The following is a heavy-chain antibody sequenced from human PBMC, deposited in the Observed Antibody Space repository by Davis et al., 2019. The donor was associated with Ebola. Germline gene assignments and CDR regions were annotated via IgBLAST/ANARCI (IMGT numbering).Heavy chain of an antibody. CDR2: IIPILGIA. D-gene: IGHD2-2*01. V-gene: IGHV1-69*04. CDR3: ARDKDIVVVPAAKDGKYYYYGMDV. Sequence: VKVSCKASGGTFSSYAISWVRQAPGQGLEWMGRIIPILGIANYAQKFQGRVTITADKSTSTAYMELSSLRSEDTAVYYCARDKDIVVVPAAKDGKYYYYGMDVWGQGTTVTVSS. CDR1: GGTFSSYA. J-gene: IGHJ6*02.